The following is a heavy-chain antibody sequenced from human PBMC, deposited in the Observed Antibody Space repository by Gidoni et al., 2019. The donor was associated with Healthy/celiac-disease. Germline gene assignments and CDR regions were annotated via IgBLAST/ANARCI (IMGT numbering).Heavy chain of an antibody. D-gene: IGHD3-22*01. J-gene: IGHJ6*02. CDR2: ISSSSSTI. CDR1: GFTFSSYS. V-gene: IGHV3-48*02. Sequence: EVQLVESGGGLVQPGGSLRLSCAASGFTFSSYSMNWVRQAPGKGLEWVSYISSSSSTIYYADSVKGRFTISRDNAKNSLYLQMNSLRDEDTAVYYCARDQYYYDSSGYYEDYYYGMDVWGQGTTVTVSS. CDR3: ARDQYYYDSSGYYEDYYYGMDV.